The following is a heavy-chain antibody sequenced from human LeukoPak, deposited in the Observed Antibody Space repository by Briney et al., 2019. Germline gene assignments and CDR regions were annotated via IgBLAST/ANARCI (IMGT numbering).Heavy chain of an antibody. D-gene: IGHD5-12*01. CDR3: ARWHDI. CDR1: GGSISSSSYY. J-gene: IGHJ3*02. CDR2: ISYSGST. V-gene: IGHV4-39*01. Sequence: SETLSLTCTVSGGSISSSSYYWGWIRQPPGKGLEWIGSISYSGSTYYNPSLKSRVTMSIDTSKNQFSLKLSSLTAADTAVYYCARWHDIWGQGSMVTVSS.